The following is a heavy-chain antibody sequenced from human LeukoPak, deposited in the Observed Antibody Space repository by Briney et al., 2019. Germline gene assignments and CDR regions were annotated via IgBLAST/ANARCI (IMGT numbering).Heavy chain of an antibody. CDR1: GFTFSTNA. J-gene: IGHJ5*02. CDR3: AKTGSTVTALNWFDP. V-gene: IGHV3-23*01. D-gene: IGHD4-17*01. Sequence: GGSLRLSCAASGFTFSTNAMSWVRQAPGKGLEWVSGVSRSGGSTYYADSVKGRFTISRDNSKNTLYLQMNSLRGEDTAVYYCAKTGSTVTALNWFDPWGQETLVTVSS. CDR2: VSRSGGST.